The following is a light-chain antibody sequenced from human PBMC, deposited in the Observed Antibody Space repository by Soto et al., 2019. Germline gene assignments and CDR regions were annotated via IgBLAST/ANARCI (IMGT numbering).Light chain of an antibody. CDR3: QQYGSPPPT. CDR1: QSVSSSY. CDR2: GAS. Sequence: EIVLTQSPGTLSLSPGASATLSCRASQSVSSSYLAWYQQKPGQAPRLLIYGASSRATGIPDRFSGSGSGTDFTLTINRLEPEDFALYYCQQYGSPPPTFGQGTKVDIK. J-gene: IGKJ1*01. V-gene: IGKV3-20*01.